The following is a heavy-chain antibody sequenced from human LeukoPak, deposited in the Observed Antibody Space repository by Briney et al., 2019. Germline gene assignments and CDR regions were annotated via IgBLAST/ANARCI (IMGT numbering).Heavy chain of an antibody. CDR1: GGSISSYY. CDR3: ARGPLTRNYFDY. CDR2: IYYSGST. D-gene: IGHD1-14*01. J-gene: IGHJ4*02. V-gene: IGHV4-59*12. Sequence: SETLSLTCTVSGGSISSYYWRWIRQPPGKGLEWIGYIYYSGSTYYNPSLKSRVTISVDRSKNQFSLKLSSVTAADTAVYYCARGPLTRNYFDYWGQGTLVTVSS.